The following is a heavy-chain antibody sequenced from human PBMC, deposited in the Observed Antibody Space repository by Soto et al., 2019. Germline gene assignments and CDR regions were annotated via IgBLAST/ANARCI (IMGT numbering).Heavy chain of an antibody. Sequence: QVQLQESGPGLVKPSETLSLTCTVSGGSISSYYWSWIRQPPGKGLEWIGYIYYSGSTNYNPSLKSRVTITVDTSKNQFSLKLSSVTAADTAVYYCVRDNYYGSGRYYLLGGGGGYYYGMDVWGQGTTVTVSS. CDR3: VRDNYYGSGRYYLLGGGGGYYYGMDV. CDR1: GGSISSYY. J-gene: IGHJ6*02. V-gene: IGHV4-59*01. CDR2: IYYSGST. D-gene: IGHD3-10*01.